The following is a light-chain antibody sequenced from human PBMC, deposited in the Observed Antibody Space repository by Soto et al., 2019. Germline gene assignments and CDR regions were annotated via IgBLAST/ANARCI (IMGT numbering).Light chain of an antibody. J-gene: IGKJ4*01. V-gene: IGKV2D-29*01. CDR3: LQSLELPLT. CDR1: QSLLLSDGQTN. Sequence: DIVMTQTPLSLSVTPGQPASISCNSSQSLLLSDGQTNLDWYLQKSGQPQQLLIYEASNRFSGVPERFSGRGSGTDFTLKVSRVEAEDVGVYFCLQSLELPLTFGGGTKVEIK. CDR2: EAS.